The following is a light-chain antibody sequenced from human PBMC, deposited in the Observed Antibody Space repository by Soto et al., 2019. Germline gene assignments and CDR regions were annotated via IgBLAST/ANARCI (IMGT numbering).Light chain of an antibody. CDR2: AAS. V-gene: IGKV1-9*01. CDR3: QQLNSYPVT. CDR1: QAISTY. Sequence: IQLTQSPSSLSASVGDRVTIICRASQAISTYLAWYQQSPGKAPKLLIYAASSLQRGVPSRFSGSGSGTDFTLTISSLQPEDFATYHCQQLNSYPVTFGQGTKVEVK. J-gene: IGKJ1*01.